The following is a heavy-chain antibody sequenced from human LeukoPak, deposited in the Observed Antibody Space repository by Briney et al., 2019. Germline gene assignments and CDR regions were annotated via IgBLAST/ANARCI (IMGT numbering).Heavy chain of an antibody. CDR3: ARHPHYYDSSGYYVDDAFDI. Sequence: GGSLRLSCAASGFTFSHYWMHWVRQAPGKGLVWVSRINSDGSSTSYADSVKGRFTISRDNAKNTLYLQMNSLRAEDTAVYYCARHPHYYDSSGYYVDDAFDIWGQGTMVTVSS. D-gene: IGHD3-22*01. CDR2: INSDGSST. J-gene: IGHJ3*02. CDR1: GFTFSHYW. V-gene: IGHV3-74*01.